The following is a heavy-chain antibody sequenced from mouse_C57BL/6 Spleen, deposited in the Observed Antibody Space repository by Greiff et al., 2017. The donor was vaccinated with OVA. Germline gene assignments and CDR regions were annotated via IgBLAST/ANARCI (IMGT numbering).Heavy chain of an antibody. J-gene: IGHJ4*01. CDR3: ARRDWDYAMDY. CDR2: ISNGGGST. CDR1: GFTFSDYY. V-gene: IGHV5-12*01. Sequence: EVMLVESGGGLVQPGGSLKLSCAASGFTFSDYYMYWVRQTPEKRLEWVAYISNGGGSTYYPDTVKGRFTISRDNAKNTLYLQMSRLKSEDTAMYYCARRDWDYAMDYWGQGTSVTVSS.